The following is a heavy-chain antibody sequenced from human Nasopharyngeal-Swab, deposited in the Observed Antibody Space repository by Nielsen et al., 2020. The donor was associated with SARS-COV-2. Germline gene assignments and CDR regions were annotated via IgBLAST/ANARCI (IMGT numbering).Heavy chain of an antibody. V-gene: IGHV4-59*12. D-gene: IGHD3-10*01. CDR1: GGSISSYY. CDR3: AREVGGGLGDG. CDR2: FYYSGIT. Sequence: SETLSPTCTVSGGSISSYYWSWIRQSPGKGLEWIGYFYYSGITNYNPSLKSRVTILIDTSKNQFSLKLNSVTAAGAAGDYGAREVGGGLGDGGGRGTLVT. J-gene: IGHJ4*02.